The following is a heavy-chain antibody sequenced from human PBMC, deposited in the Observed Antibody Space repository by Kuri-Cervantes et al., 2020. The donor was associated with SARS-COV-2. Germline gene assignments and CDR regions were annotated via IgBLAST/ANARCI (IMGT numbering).Heavy chain of an antibody. CDR3: ARAYCSSTSCFKYFDY. J-gene: IGHJ4*02. V-gene: IGHV3-73*01. D-gene: IGHD2-2*01. CDR2: IRSKANSYAT. CDR1: GFTFSGSA. Sequence: GGSLRLSCAASGFTFSGSAMHWVRQASGKELEWVGRIRSKANSYATAYAASVKGRFTISRDDSKNTAYLQMNSLRAEDMALYYCARAYCSSTSCFKYFDYWGQGTLVTVSS.